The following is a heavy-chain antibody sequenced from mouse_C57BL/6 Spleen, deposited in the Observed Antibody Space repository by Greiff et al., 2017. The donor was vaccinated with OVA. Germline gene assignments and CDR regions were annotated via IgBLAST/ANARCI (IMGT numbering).Heavy chain of an antibody. D-gene: IGHD2-1*01. CDR3: AKNQDGNSDWYFDV. V-gene: IGHV2-5*01. J-gene: IGHJ1*03. Sequence: VQGVESGPGLVQPSQSLSITCTVSGFSLTSYGVHWVRQSPGKGLEWLGEIWRGGSTDNNADFMSRLSITTDNAKSQVFFKMNSLQADDTAIYDCAKNQDGNSDWYFDVWGTGTTVTVSS. CDR2: IWRGGST. CDR1: GFSLTSYG.